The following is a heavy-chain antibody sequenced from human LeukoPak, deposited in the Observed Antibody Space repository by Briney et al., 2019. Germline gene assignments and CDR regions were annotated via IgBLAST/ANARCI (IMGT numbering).Heavy chain of an antibody. CDR2: ISGGSGST. V-gene: IGHV3-23*01. Sequence: GGSLRLSCVGSGFTFSSYAMSWVRQAPGKGLAWVSTISGGSGSTYCADSVKGRFTISRDNSKNTLYLQMNSLRDEDTAVYYCAKHRFESGGYHSTDWGQGTLVTVSS. J-gene: IGHJ4*02. CDR1: GFTFSSYA. CDR3: AKHRFESGGYHSTD. D-gene: IGHD3-22*01.